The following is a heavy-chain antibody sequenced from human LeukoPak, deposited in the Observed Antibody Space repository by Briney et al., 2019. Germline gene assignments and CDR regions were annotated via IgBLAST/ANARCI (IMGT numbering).Heavy chain of an antibody. J-gene: IGHJ3*02. CDR3: AKPEYSGSYLGAFDI. CDR1: GFTFSSCA. Sequence: GGSLRLSCAASGFTFSSCAMSWVRQASGKGLEWVSGIISGSGGSTFYADSVKGRFTISRDNSKTTLYLQMNSLRAEDTAVYYCAKPEYSGSYLGAFDIWGQGTMVTVSS. V-gene: IGHV3-23*01. CDR2: IISGSGGST. D-gene: IGHD1-26*01.